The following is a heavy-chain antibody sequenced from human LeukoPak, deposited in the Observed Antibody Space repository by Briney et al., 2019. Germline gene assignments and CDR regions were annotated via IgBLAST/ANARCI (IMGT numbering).Heavy chain of an antibody. D-gene: IGHD6-13*01. V-gene: IGHV4-59*01. J-gene: IGHJ6*02. Sequence: PSETLSLTCTVSGGSIGSYYWSWIRQPPGKGLEWIGYIYYSGSTNYNPSLKSRVTISVDTSKNQFSLKLSSVTAADTAVYYCARDLGYSSSAPRDYYGMDVWGQGTTVTVSS. CDR3: ARDLGYSSSAPRDYYGMDV. CDR1: GGSIGSYY. CDR2: IYYSGST.